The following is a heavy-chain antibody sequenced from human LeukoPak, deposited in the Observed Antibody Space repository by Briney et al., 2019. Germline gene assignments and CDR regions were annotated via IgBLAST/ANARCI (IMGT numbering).Heavy chain of an antibody. V-gene: IGHV3-30*02. Sequence: GGSLRLSCAASGFTFSSYGMHWVRQAPGKGLEWVAFIRYDGSNKYYADSVKGRFTISRDNSKNTLYLQMNSLRAEDTAVYYCAKGGIHRGYYYYYMDVWGKGTTVTISS. CDR1: GFTFSSYG. CDR2: IRYDGSNK. J-gene: IGHJ6*03. D-gene: IGHD6-13*01. CDR3: AKGGIHRGYYYYYMDV.